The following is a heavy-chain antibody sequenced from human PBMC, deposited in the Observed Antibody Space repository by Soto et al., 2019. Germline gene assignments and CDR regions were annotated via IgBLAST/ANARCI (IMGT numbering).Heavy chain of an antibody. V-gene: IGHV5-51*01. D-gene: IGHD3-3*01. CDR2: IYPRDSDT. J-gene: IGHJ6*02. CDR3: ARITYYDFWSGYSNSSPLYYYGMDV. CDR1: GYTFTNYW. Sequence: GESLKISCEASGYTFTNYWIGWVRQMPGTGLEWMGIIYPRDSDTRYSPSFQDQVTMSVDKSIGTAYLQWSSLKASDTAMYYCARITYYDFWSGYSNSSPLYYYGMDVWGQGTTVTVSS.